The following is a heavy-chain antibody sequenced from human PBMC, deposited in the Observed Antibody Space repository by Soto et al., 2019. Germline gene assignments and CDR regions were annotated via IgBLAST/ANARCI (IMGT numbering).Heavy chain of an antibody. V-gene: IGHV4-59*01. CDR2: MYYSGNT. CDR3: VGGLSDWGRIDF. D-gene: IGHD7-27*01. J-gene: IGHJ4*02. Sequence: TLSLTCTVSGGSITNYYWSWIRQPPGKRLEYIGYMYYSGNTYYNPSLKSRVTISGDASKNQFSLKLRSVTAADTAVYYCVGGLSDWGRIDFPGQRTPVTVSS. CDR1: GGSITNYY.